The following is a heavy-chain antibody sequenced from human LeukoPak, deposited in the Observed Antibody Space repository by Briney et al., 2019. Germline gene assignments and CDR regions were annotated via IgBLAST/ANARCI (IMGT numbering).Heavy chain of an antibody. D-gene: IGHD1-26*01. CDR1: GGPIRSGGYY. CDR3: ARGRIVETIRDAFDI. CDR2: IYYSGST. V-gene: IGHV4-31*03. Sequence: SETLSLTCTVSGGPIRSGGYYWSWIRQHPGKGLEWIGYIYYSGSTYYNPSLKSRVTISVDTSKNQFSLRLSSVTAADTAVYYCARGRIVETIRDAFDIWGQGTMVTVSS. J-gene: IGHJ3*02.